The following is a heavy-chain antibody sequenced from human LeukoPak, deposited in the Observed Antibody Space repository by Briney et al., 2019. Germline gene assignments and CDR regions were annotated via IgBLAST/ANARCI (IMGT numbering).Heavy chain of an antibody. CDR3: AKTIITGYYYHYLDY. D-gene: IGHD3-22*01. CDR1: GFTFSSYA. CDR2: ISGSGGST. Sequence: PGGSLRLSCAASGFTFSSYAMSWVRQAPGKGLEGVSAISGSGGSTYYADSVKGRFTISRDNSKNTLYLQMNSLRAEDTAVYYCAKTIITGYYYHYLDYWGQGTLVTVSS. J-gene: IGHJ4*02. V-gene: IGHV3-23*01.